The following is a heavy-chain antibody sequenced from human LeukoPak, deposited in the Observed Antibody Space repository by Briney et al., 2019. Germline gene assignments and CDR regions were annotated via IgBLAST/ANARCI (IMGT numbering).Heavy chain of an antibody. CDR2: IKQDGSEK. D-gene: IGHD2-15*01. CDR3: ARGVVVVVAATDAFDI. Sequence: GGSLRLSCAASGFTFSSYWMSWVRQAPGKGLEWVANIKQDGSEKYYVDSVKGRFTISRDNAKNSLYLQMNSLRAEDTAVYYCARGVVVVVAATDAFDIWGQGTMVTVSS. V-gene: IGHV3-7*01. J-gene: IGHJ3*02. CDR1: GFTFSSYW.